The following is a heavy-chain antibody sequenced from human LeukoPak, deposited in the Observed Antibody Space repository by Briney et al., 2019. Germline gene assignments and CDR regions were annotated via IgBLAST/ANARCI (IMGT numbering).Heavy chain of an antibody. J-gene: IGHJ5*02. CDR1: GGSFSGYY. Sequence: SETLSLTCAVYGGSFSGYYWNWIRQPPGKGLEWIGYIYYSGSTYYHPSLKSRVTISVDTSKNQFSLKLSSVTAADTAVYYCARERGIAANNWFDPWGQGTLVTVSS. CDR3: ARERGIAANNWFDP. CDR2: IYYSGST. V-gene: IGHV4-30-4*01. D-gene: IGHD6-13*01.